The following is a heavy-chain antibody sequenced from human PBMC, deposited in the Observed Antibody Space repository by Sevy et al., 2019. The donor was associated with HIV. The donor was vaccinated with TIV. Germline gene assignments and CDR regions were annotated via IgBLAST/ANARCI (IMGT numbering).Heavy chain of an antibody. CDR3: AILSMVRGVINDY. CDR2: IYSGGST. CDR1: GFTVSSNY. D-gene: IGHD3-10*01. J-gene: IGHJ4*02. V-gene: IGHV3-53*01. Sequence: GGSLRLSCAASGFTVSSNYMSWVRQAPGKGLEWDSVIYSGGSTYYADSVKGRFTISRDNSKNTLYLQMNSLRAEDTAVYYCAILSMVRGVINDYWGQGTLVTVSS.